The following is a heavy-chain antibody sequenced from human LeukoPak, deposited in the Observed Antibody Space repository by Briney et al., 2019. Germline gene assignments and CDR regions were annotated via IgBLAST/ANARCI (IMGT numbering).Heavy chain of an antibody. Sequence: SGTLCLSCAVSGGSISSYYRSWIRQPAGKGLEWVGRIYTSGSTNYNPSLKSRVTMSVDTSKNQFSLKLSSVTAADTAVYYCARGSGYGYYYYGMDVWGQGTTVTVSS. J-gene: IGHJ6*02. CDR3: ARGSGYGYYYYGMDV. CDR2: IYTSGST. D-gene: IGHD3-3*01. CDR1: GGSISSYY. V-gene: IGHV4-59*10.